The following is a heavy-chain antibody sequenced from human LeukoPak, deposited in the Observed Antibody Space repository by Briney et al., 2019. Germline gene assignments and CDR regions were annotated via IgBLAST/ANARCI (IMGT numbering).Heavy chain of an antibody. CDR2: INHSGST. D-gene: IGHD3-10*01. Sequence: SETLSLTCAVYGGSFSGYYWSWIRQPPGKGLEWIGEINHSGSTNYNPSLKSRVTISVDTSKNQFSLKLSSVTAADTAVYYCARAGYYGSGSLFDPWGQGTLVTVSS. CDR1: GGSFSGYY. V-gene: IGHV4-34*01. J-gene: IGHJ5*02. CDR3: ARAGYYGSGSLFDP.